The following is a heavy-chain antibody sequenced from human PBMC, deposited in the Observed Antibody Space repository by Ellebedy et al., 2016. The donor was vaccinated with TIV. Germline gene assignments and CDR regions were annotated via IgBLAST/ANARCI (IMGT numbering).Heavy chain of an antibody. CDR1: GFTFTSSA. D-gene: IGHD5-12*01. Sequence: SVKVSXXASGFTFTSSAMQWVRQARGQRLEWIGWIVVGSGNTNYAQKFQERVTITRDMSTSTAYMELSSLRSEDTAVYYCAAAMADIVATITYYYYGMDVWGQGTTVTVSS. J-gene: IGHJ6*02. CDR2: IVVGSGNT. CDR3: AAAMADIVATITYYYYGMDV. V-gene: IGHV1-58*02.